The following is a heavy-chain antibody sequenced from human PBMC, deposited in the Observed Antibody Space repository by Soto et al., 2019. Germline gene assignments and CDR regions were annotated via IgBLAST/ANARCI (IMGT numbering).Heavy chain of an antibody. CDR2: ISAYNGNT. D-gene: IGHD3-22*01. CDR1: GYTFTSYG. J-gene: IGHJ4*02. V-gene: IGHV1-18*01. Sequence: GASVKVSCKASGYTFTSYGIGWVRQAPGQGLEWMGWISAYNGNTNYAQKLQGRVTMTTDTSTSTAYMELRSLRSDDTAVYYCARVIGYYDSSGPFDYWGQGTLVTVSS. CDR3: ARVIGYYDSSGPFDY.